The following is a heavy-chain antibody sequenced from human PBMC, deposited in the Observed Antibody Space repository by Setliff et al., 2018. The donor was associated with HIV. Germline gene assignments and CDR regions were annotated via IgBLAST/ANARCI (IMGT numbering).Heavy chain of an antibody. D-gene: IGHD5-12*01. J-gene: IGHJ4*02. CDR2: IYPGDSDT. CDR3: ARRALRDGYNPQYYFDF. V-gene: IGHV5-51*01. Sequence: GESLKISCKGSGYNFTTYWIAWLRQMPGKGLECLGIIYPGDSDTRYSPSFQGQVTISADKSISTAYLQWSSLKASDTAMYFCARRALRDGYNPQYYFDFWGQGSLVTVSS. CDR1: GYNFTTYW.